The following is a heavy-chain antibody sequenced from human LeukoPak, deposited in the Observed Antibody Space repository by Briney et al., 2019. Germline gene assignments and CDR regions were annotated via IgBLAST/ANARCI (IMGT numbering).Heavy chain of an antibody. D-gene: IGHD3-10*01. Sequence: KSSETLSLTCVVSGGSISSSYWWSWVRQPPGKGLEWIGDIYHGGNTNYNPSLKSRITMSIDKSRNQFSLKLSSVTAADTAVYYCAREGLNMVRGVIPKEAWGWFDPWGQGTLVTVSS. CDR3: AREGLNMVRGVIPKEAWGWFDP. V-gene: IGHV4/OR15-8*02. CDR1: GGSISSSYW. CDR2: IYHGGNT. J-gene: IGHJ5*02.